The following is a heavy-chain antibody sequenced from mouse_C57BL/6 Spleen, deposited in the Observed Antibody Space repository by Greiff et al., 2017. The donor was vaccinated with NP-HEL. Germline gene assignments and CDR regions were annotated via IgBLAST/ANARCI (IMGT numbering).Heavy chain of an antibody. CDR1: GYTFTSYW. CDR2: IDPSDSYT. J-gene: IGHJ2*01. Sequence: QVQLQQPGAELVKPGASVKLSCKASGYTFTSYWMQWVKQRPGQGLEWIGEIDPSDSYTNYNQKFKGKATLTVDTSSRAAYMQLSSRTSEDSAVYYCVGRNPYFDYWGQGTTLTVSS. CDR3: VGRNPYFDY. D-gene: IGHD3-3*01. V-gene: IGHV1-50*01.